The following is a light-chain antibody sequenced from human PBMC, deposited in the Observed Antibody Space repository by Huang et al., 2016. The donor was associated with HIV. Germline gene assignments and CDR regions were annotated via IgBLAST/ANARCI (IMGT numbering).Light chain of an antibody. V-gene: IGKV3-15*01. CDR3: QQYNTSPRT. Sequence: ENLMTHSPSTLSVVPGESATLSCRASQSVFKNLAWYQQKPGQAPKHLIYCSSTRAAGIPARFSGSGSGTDFTLTISSLQSEDFAVYYCQQYNTSPRTFGQGTKVEV. CDR2: CSS. J-gene: IGKJ1*01. CDR1: QSVFKN.